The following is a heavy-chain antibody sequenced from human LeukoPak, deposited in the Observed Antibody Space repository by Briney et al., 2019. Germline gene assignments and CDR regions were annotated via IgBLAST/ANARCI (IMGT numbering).Heavy chain of an antibody. V-gene: IGHV6-1*01. CDR3: ARAGLRGFDH. D-gene: IGHD3-10*01. Sequence: SQTLSLTCAISGDSVSSNSAAWNWIRQFPSRGLEWLGRTYYRSKCNNDYAVSVNSRITINPDTSKNQVSLQLNSVTPEDTAIYYCARAGLRGFDHWGQGTLVTVSS. J-gene: IGHJ4*02. CDR1: GDSVSSNSAA. CDR2: TYYRSKCNN.